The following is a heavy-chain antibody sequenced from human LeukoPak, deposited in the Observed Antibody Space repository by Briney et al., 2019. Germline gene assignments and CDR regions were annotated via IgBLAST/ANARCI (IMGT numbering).Heavy chain of an antibody. J-gene: IGHJ3*02. Sequence: PSETLSLTCTVSGGSISSNSYYWGWIRQPPGKGLEWIGSISYSGITYYNPSLKSRVSISADTSKNQFSLKLRSVTAADTAVYYCAKGPSDAFDIWGQGTMVTVSS. CDR2: ISYSGIT. CDR1: GGSISSNSYY. CDR3: AKGPSDAFDI. V-gene: IGHV4-39*01.